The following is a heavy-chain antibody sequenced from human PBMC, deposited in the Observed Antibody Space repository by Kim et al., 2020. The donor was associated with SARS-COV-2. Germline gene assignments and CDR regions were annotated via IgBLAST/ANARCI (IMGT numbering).Heavy chain of an antibody. CDR1: GGSISSSSYY. Sequence: SETLSLTCTVSGGSISSSSYYWGWIRQPPGKGLEWIGSIYYSGSTYYNPSLKSRVTISVDTSKNQFSLKLSSVTAADTAVYYCARMDQKSSSWYTSLYYYYGMDVWGQGTTVTVSS. CDR3: ARMDQKSSSWYTSLYYYYGMDV. V-gene: IGHV4-39*07. CDR2: IYYSGST. D-gene: IGHD6-13*01. J-gene: IGHJ6*02.